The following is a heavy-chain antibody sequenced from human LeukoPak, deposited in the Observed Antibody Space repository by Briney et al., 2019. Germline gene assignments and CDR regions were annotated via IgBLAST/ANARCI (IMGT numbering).Heavy chain of an antibody. CDR3: AKDFGSSTSPFDY. CDR2: ISYDGSNK. CDR1: GFTFSSYG. J-gene: IGHJ4*02. V-gene: IGHV3-30*18. D-gene: IGHD2-2*01. Sequence: GGSLRLSCAASGFTFSSYGMHWVRQAPGKGLEWVAVISYDGSNKYYADSVKGRSTISRDNSKNTLYLQMNSLRAEDTAVYYCAKDFGSSTSPFDYWGQGTLVTVSS.